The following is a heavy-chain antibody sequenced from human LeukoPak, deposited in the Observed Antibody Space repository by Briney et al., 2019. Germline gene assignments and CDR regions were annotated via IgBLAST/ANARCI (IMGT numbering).Heavy chain of an antibody. CDR3: ARVVVTAARPNWYFDL. CDR2: IYYSGST. V-gene: IGHV4-31*03. Sequence: SETLSLTCTVSGGSISSGGYYWSWIRQHPGKGLEWIGYIYYSGSTYYNSSLKSRVTMSIDTSKNQFSLELSSVTAADTAVYYCARVVVTAARPNWYFDLWGRSTLVTVSS. CDR1: GGSISSGGYY. D-gene: IGHD2-21*02. J-gene: IGHJ2*01.